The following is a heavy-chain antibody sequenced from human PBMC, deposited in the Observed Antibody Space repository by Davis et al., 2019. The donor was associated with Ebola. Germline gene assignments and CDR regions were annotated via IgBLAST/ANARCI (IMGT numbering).Heavy chain of an antibody. J-gene: IGHJ6*02. Sequence: ASVKVSCKASGYTFTSYAMHWVRQAPGQRLEWMGWINAGNGNTKYSQKFQGRVTITRDTSASTAYMELSSLRSEDTAVYYCASYSSASVHYYYGMDVWGQGTTVTVSS. CDR1: GYTFTSYA. V-gene: IGHV1-3*01. CDR3: ASYSSASVHYYYGMDV. D-gene: IGHD6-6*01. CDR2: INAGNGNT.